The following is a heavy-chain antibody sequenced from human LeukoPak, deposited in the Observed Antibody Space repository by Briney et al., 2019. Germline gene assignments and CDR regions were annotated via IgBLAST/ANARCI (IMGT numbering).Heavy chain of an antibody. J-gene: IGHJ5*02. Sequence: SETLSLTCTVSGGSISSYYWSWIRQPAGKGLEWIGRIYTSGSTNYNPSLKSRVTISVDKSKNQFSLKLSSVTAADTAVYYCARDTTYYYGSGSYLNWLDPWGQGTLVTVSS. CDR3: ARDTTYYYGSGSYLNWLDP. V-gene: IGHV4-4*07. CDR2: IYTSGST. D-gene: IGHD3-10*01. CDR1: GGSISSYY.